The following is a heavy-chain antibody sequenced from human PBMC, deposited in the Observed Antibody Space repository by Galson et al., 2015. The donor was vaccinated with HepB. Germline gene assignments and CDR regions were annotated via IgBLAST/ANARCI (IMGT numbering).Heavy chain of an antibody. Sequence: SLRLSCAASGFTFTDYYMSWIRQAPGKGLEWVSYISSSGSTIYYADSVKGRFTISRDNAKNSLYLQMNSLRAEDTAVYYCARDKLGPFWYFDLWGRGTLVTVSS. CDR2: ISSSGSTI. D-gene: IGHD7-27*01. J-gene: IGHJ2*01. CDR3: ARDKLGPFWYFDL. CDR1: GFTFTDYY. V-gene: IGHV3-11*01.